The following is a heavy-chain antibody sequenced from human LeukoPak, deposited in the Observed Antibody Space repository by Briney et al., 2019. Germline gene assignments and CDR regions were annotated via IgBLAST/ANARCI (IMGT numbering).Heavy chain of an antibody. Sequence: SETLSLTCTVSGGSISSYYWSRIRQPPGKGLEWIGYIYYSGSTNYNPSLKSRVTISVDTSKNQFSLKLSSVTAADTAVYYCARVYSSGWYEYYFDYWGQGTLVTVSS. CDR3: ARVYSSGWYEYYFDY. CDR1: GGSISSYY. V-gene: IGHV4-59*01. J-gene: IGHJ4*02. D-gene: IGHD6-19*01. CDR2: IYYSGST.